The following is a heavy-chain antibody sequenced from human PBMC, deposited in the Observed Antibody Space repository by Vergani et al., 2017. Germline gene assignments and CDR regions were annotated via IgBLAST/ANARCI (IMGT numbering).Heavy chain of an antibody. J-gene: IGHJ4*02. Sequence: QVQLVQSGAEVKKPGASVKVSCKASGYTFTRYGISWVRQAPGQGLEWMGWINAYNGNTNYAQKLQGRVTMTTDTSTSTAYMELRSLRSDDKALYYCARSARSSWSAHVDYWGQGTLVTVSS. CDR3: ARSARSSWSAHVDY. V-gene: IGHV1-18*01. D-gene: IGHD6-13*01. CDR1: GYTFTRYG. CDR2: INAYNGNT.